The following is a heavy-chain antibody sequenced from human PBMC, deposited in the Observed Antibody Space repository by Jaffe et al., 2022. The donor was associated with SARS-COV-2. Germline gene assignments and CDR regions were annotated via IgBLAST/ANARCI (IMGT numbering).Heavy chain of an antibody. J-gene: IGHJ4*02. D-gene: IGHD1-26*01. V-gene: IGHV4-59*01. Sequence: QVQLQESGPGLVKPSETLSLTCTVSGGSISSYYWSWIRQPPGKGLEWIGYIYYSGSTNYNPSLKSRVTISVDTSKNQFSLKLSSVTAADTAVYYCARGPVSGSPSLSFDYWGQGTLVTVSS. CDR3: ARGPVSGSPSLSFDY. CDR2: IYYSGST. CDR1: GGSISSYY.